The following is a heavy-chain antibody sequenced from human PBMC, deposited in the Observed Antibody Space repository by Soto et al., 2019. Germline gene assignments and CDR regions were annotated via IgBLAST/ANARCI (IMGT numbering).Heavy chain of an antibody. CDR2: INPSGGST. J-gene: IGHJ4*02. Sequence: ASVKVSCKASGYTFTSYAMHWVRQAPGQGLEWMGIINPSGGSTSYAQKFQGRVTMTRDTSTSTVYMELSSLRSEDTAVYYCVKDPSSGWYVPGLDYWGQGTLVTVSS. V-gene: IGHV1-46*01. D-gene: IGHD6-19*01. CDR1: GYTFTSYA. CDR3: VKDPSSGWYVPGLDY.